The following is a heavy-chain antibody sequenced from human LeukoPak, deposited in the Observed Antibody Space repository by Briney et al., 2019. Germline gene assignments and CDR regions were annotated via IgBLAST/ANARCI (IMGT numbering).Heavy chain of an antibody. CDR2: ISSSSSTI. V-gene: IGHV3-48*04. CDR3: ARICSGGSCYSGVDY. Sequence: GGSLRLSCAASGFTFSSYAMSWVRQAPGKGLEWVSYISSSSSTIYYADSVKGRFTISRDNAKNSLYLQMNSLRAEDTAVYYCARICSGGSCYSGVDYWGQGTLVTVSS. J-gene: IGHJ4*02. D-gene: IGHD2-15*01. CDR1: GFTFSSYA.